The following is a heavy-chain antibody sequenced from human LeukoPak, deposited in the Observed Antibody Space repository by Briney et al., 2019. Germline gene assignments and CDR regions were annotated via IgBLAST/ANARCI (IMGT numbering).Heavy chain of an antibody. CDR1: GGSFSGYY. V-gene: IGHV4-34*01. D-gene: IGHD2-21*01. J-gene: IGHJ5*02. Sequence: PSETLSLTCAVCGGSFSGYYWSCIRQPPGKGLEWIGEINHSGSTNYNPSLKSRVTISVDTSKNQFSLKVSSVIAADTALYYCARHIWQSTARPWFDPWGQGTLVTVSS. CDR2: INHSGST. CDR3: ARHIWQSTARPWFDP.